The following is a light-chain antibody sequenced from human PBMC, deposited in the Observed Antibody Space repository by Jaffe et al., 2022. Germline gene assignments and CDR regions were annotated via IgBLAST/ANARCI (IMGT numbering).Light chain of an antibody. CDR3: AAWDAGLNAWV. Sequence: QSALTQPPSASGTPGQRVTISCSGSRSNIGSRTVNWYQQLPGTAPKLLMYSDNQRPSGVPDRLSGSRSGSSASLAFSGLQSEDEADYYCAAWDAGLNAWVFGGGTKLTVL. CDR2: SDN. V-gene: IGLV1-44*01. CDR1: RSNIGSRT. J-gene: IGLJ3*02.